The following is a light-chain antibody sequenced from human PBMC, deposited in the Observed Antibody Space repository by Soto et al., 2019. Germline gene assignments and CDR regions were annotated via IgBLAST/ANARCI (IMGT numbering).Light chain of an antibody. Sequence: EIVLTQSPGTLSLSPGERATLSCRASQSVSSSYLAWYQQKPGQAPRLLIYGASSRATGIPDRFSGSGSGTDFTLTISRLEPEDFAVYYCQQYCSSLVTFGQGTKVESK. CDR2: GAS. J-gene: IGKJ1*01. CDR3: QQYCSSLVT. V-gene: IGKV3-20*01. CDR1: QSVSSSY.